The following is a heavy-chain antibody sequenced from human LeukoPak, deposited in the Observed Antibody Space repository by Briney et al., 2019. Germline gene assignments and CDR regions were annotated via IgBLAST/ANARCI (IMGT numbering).Heavy chain of an antibody. CDR2: IYHSGNT. CDR1: GYSIRSGYH. J-gene: IGHJ4*02. V-gene: IGHV4-38-2*01. D-gene: IGHD4-17*01. Sequence: SETLSLTCAVSGYSIRSGYHWGWIRQPPGKGLEWMGIIYHSGNTFYNPSLKSRVTISVDTSKNQIFLNLTSVAAADTAVYYCARVDYGDDSPFDSWGQGTLVTVSS. CDR3: ARVDYGDDSPFDS.